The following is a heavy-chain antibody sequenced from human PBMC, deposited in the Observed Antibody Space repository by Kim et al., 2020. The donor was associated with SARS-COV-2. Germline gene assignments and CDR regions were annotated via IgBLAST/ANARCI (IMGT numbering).Heavy chain of an antibody. V-gene: IGHV4-59*01. J-gene: IGHJ3*02. CDR3: ARNNALDI. Sequence: SATTTYAPAPRNQVTISLEPSKNQFSLKLNSVTAADTAVYYCARNNALDIWGQGTMVTVSS. CDR2: SATT.